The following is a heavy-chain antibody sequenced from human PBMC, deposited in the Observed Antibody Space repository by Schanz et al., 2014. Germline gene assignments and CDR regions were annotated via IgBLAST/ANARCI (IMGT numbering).Heavy chain of an antibody. CDR2: IATSSSTR. D-gene: IGHD3-10*01. CDR1: GFSFSSYS. Sequence: EADLVESGGGLIQRGESLRLSCSASGFSFSSYSMNWVRQAPGKGLEWLSYIATSSSTRHYADSVKGRVTISRDNSKNTLYLQMNSLRAEDTAVYYCARDFDDRRGYGSGYCLGGCMDVWGQGTTVAVSS. V-gene: IGHV3-48*01. CDR3: ARDFDDRRGYGSGYCLGGCMDV. J-gene: IGHJ6*02.